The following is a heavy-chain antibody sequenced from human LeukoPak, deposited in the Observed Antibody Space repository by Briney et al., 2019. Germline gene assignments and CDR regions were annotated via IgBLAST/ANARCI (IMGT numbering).Heavy chain of an antibody. Sequence: SETLSLTCTVSGGSISSYYWSWIRQPPGKGLEWIGYIYYSGSTNYNPSLKSRVTISVDTSKNQFSLKLSSVTAADTAVYYCARHGGYSGYDEDFDYWGQGTLVTVSS. V-gene: IGHV4-59*08. D-gene: IGHD5-12*01. CDR2: IYYSGST. CDR3: ARHGGYSGYDEDFDY. CDR1: GGSISSYY. J-gene: IGHJ4*02.